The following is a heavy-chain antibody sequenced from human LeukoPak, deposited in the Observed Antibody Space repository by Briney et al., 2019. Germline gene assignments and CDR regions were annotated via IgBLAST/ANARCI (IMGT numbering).Heavy chain of an antibody. CDR1: GYTFTGYY. CDR3: ASFTKFSASDAFDI. D-gene: IGHD3-9*01. Sequence: GASVKVSCTASGYTFTGYYMHWVRQAPGQGLEWMGWINPKSGGTNYAQKFQGRVTMTRDTSISTAYMELSRLRSDDTAVYYCASFTKFSASDAFDIWGQGTMVTVSS. V-gene: IGHV1-2*02. J-gene: IGHJ3*02. CDR2: INPKSGGT.